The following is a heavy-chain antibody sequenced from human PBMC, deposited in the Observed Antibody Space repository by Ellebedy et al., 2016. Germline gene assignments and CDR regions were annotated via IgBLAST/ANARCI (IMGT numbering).Heavy chain of an antibody. CDR1: GFTFSSYA. V-gene: IGHV3-30-3*01. D-gene: IGHD1-1*01. Sequence: GESLKISXAASGFTFSSYAIHWVRQAPGKGLEWVAVISYDGTNKYHADSVKGRFTISRDNSKNTLYLQMNSLRAEDTAVYYCAIQRGWGQGTLVTVSS. CDR2: ISYDGTNK. CDR3: AIQRG. J-gene: IGHJ4*02.